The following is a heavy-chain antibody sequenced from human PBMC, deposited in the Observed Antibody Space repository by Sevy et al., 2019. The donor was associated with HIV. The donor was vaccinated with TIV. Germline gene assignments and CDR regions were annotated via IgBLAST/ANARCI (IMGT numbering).Heavy chain of an antibody. CDR3: PKATPNYYDSSGYYGY. Sequence: GGSLRLSCAASGFTFSSYAMSWVRQAPGKGLEWVSAISGSGGSTYYADSVKGRFTISRDNSKNTLYLQMNSLRAEDTAVYYCPKATPNYYDSSGYYGYWGQGTLVTVSS. CDR2: ISGSGGST. V-gene: IGHV3-23*01. CDR1: GFTFSSYA. D-gene: IGHD3-22*01. J-gene: IGHJ4*02.